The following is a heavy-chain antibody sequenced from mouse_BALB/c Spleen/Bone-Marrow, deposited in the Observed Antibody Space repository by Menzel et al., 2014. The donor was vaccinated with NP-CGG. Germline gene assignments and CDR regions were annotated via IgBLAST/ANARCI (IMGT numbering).Heavy chain of an antibody. J-gene: IGHJ4*01. V-gene: IGHV5-4*02. CDR3: ARDGNFAMDY. D-gene: IGHD2-1*01. CDR1: GFTFSDYY. Sequence: EVQLQESGGGLVKPGGSLKLSCAVSGFTFSDYYMYWVRQNPEKRLEWVATINDGGSYTYYPDSVKGRSTISRDNAKNNLYLQMSSLKSEDTAMYYCARDGNFAMDYWGQGTSVTVSS. CDR2: INDGGSYT.